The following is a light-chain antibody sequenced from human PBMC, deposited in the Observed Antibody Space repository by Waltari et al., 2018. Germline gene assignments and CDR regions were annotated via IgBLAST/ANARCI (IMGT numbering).Light chain of an antibody. CDR1: SSDVGGYNC. Sequence: QSALTQPPSASGSPGQSVTISCTGTSSDVGGYNCVSWYQQHPGKAPKLMSYEVSKRPSGVPDRFSGSKSGNTAYRTVSGLQAEDEADYYCNSYAGSNSVLFGGGTKLTVL. V-gene: IGLV2-8*01. CDR2: EVS. J-gene: IGLJ2*01. CDR3: NSYAGSNSVL.